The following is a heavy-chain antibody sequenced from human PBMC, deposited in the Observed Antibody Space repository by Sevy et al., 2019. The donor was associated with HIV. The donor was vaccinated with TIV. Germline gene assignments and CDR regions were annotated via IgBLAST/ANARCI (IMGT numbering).Heavy chain of an antibody. CDR3: AGDARAYVDYLLAYVDY. D-gene: IGHD2-8*01. V-gene: IGHV3-33*03. CDR2: IGYDGSNI. J-gene: IGHJ4*02. CDR1: GFTPSTYG. Sequence: GGSLRLSCAASGFTPSTYGMHWVRQAPGKGLEWVAVIGYDGSNIYYSDSVKGRCTISRDNSNKTQFLQMDSLIAEATAVEYCAGDARAYVDYLLAYVDYWGQGTLVTVSS.